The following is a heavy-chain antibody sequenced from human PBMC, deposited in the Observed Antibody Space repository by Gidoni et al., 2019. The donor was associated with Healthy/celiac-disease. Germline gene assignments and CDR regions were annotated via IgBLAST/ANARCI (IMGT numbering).Heavy chain of an antibody. Sequence: EVQLVQSGAEVKQPGATVKISCKVSGYTFTDYYMHWVQQAPGKGLEWMGLVDPEDGETIYAEKFQGRVTITADTSTDTAYMELSSLRSEDTAVYYCATDPGPKWQQLAHSLGMDVWGQGTTVTVSS. D-gene: IGHD6-13*01. CDR2: VDPEDGET. CDR1: GYTFTDYY. CDR3: ATDPGPKWQQLAHSLGMDV. V-gene: IGHV1-69-2*01. J-gene: IGHJ6*02.